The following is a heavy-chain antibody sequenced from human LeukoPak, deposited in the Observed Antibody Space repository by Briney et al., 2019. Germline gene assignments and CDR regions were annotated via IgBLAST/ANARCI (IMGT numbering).Heavy chain of an antibody. Sequence: SVKVSCKASGGTFSSYTISWVLQAPGQGLEWMGRIIPILGIANYAQKFQGRVTITADKSTSTAYMELSSLRSEDTAVYYCAIDCSSTSCYQGNVYWGQGTLVTVSP. CDR3: AIDCSSTSCYQGNVY. V-gene: IGHV1-69*02. CDR2: IIPILGIA. CDR1: GGTFSSYT. J-gene: IGHJ4*02. D-gene: IGHD2-2*01.